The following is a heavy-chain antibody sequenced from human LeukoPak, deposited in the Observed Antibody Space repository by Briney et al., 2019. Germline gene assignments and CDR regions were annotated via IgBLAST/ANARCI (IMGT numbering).Heavy chain of an antibody. CDR1: GSTISSNY. D-gene: IGHD3-10*01. CDR3: ARLDYGSGSSILPYFDY. Sequence: GASLSLSCAAAGSTISSNYMSWRRQPRGEGVEWVSVNYSGGSTNYADSVKGRFTVSRDNSKNTLYLQMNSLRAEDTAVYYCARLDYGSGSSILPYFDYCGQGTLVTVSS. J-gene: IGHJ4*02. V-gene: IGHV3-53*01. CDR2: NYSGGST.